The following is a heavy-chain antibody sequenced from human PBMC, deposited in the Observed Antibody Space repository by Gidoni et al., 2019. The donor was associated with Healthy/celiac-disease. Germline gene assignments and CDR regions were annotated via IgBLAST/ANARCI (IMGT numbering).Heavy chain of an antibody. Sequence: QVQLVESGGGVVQPGRSLRRSCAASGFTFSSYAMHWVRQAPGKGLEWVAVISYDGSNKYYADSVKGRFTISRDNSKNTLYLQMNSLRAEDTPVYYCARDPNDGYDLNFDYWGQGTLVTVSS. CDR2: ISYDGSNK. J-gene: IGHJ4*02. D-gene: IGHD5-12*01. CDR1: GFTFSSYA. V-gene: IGHV3-30-3*01. CDR3: ARDPNDGYDLNFDY.